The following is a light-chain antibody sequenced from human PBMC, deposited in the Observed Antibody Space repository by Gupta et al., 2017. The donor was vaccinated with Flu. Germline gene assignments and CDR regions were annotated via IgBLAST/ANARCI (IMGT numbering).Light chain of an antibody. Sequence: DNVMTQSPDSLAVRLGESAPINCRYSQSVLYRSNKNNYLAWYQQKPGQPPKLLIYWASFRESGVPDRFSGSGSGTDFTLTISSLQAEDVAIYYCQQYYSTPYTFGQGTKLEIK. CDR1: QSVLYRSNKNNY. V-gene: IGKV4-1*01. CDR2: WAS. J-gene: IGKJ2*01. CDR3: QQYYSTPYT.